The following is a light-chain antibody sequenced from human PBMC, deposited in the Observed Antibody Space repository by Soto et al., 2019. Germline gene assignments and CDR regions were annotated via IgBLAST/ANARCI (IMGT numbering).Light chain of an antibody. J-gene: IGKJ4*01. Sequence: EIVMTQSPATVSVSPGERVTLSCRASQSIRTNVAWYQQKPGQALRLLIYDASTRVTGLSSRFSASGSGTEFTLTLSSLQSEDVATYYCQQYTDWAPLTFGGGTRLEI. CDR2: DAS. CDR3: QQYTDWAPLT. CDR1: QSIRTN. V-gene: IGKV3-15*01.